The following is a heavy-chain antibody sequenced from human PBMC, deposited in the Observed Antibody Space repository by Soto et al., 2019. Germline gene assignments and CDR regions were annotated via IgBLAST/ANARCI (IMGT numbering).Heavy chain of an antibody. CDR3: ARHGGYDLGY. CDR2: ISPSGRS. V-gene: IGHV4-4*02. D-gene: IGHD5-12*01. J-gene: IGHJ4*02. CDR1: GGSITSNW. Sequence: QVQLQESGPGLVKPSGTLSLTCAVSGGSITSNWWSWVRQPPGKGLEWIGQISPSGRSDYNPSLKSRVIILVDKSKKQFSLKLSSVTAADTAVYYCARHGGYDLGYWGQGTLVTVSS.